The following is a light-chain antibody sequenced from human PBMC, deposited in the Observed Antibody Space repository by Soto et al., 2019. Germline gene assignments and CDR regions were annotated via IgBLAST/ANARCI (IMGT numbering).Light chain of an antibody. J-gene: IGLJ2*01. CDR1: FSNIGSNY. V-gene: IGLV1-47*01. CDR3: AAWDDSLTAVV. CDR2: RND. Sequence: QSVLTQPPSASETPGQGVTISCSGSFSNIGSNYVCWYQQVPGAAPKILISRNDQRPSGVPDRFSGSKSGTSASLAISGLQSDDEADYYCAAWDDSLTAVVFGGGTKLTVL.